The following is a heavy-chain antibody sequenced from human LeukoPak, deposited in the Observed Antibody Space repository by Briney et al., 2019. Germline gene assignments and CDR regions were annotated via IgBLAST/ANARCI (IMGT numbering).Heavy chain of an antibody. J-gene: IGHJ4*02. D-gene: IGHD3-22*01. Sequence: GASVKVSCKASGYTFTSYAMHWVRQAPGQRLEWMGWINAGNGNTKYSQKFQGRVTITRDTSASTAHMELSSLRSEDTAVYYCARDGGSGYYPAVWGQGTLVTVSS. CDR3: ARDGGSGYYPAV. CDR1: GYTFTSYA. CDR2: INAGNGNT. V-gene: IGHV1-3*01.